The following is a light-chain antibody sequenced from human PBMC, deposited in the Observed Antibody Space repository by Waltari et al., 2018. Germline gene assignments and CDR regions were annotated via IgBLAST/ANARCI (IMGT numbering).Light chain of an antibody. CDR3: ATWDDRLTGVV. CDR2: SND. V-gene: IGLV1-44*01. J-gene: IGLJ2*01. CDR1: YSNIGSNI. Sequence: QSVLTQPPSASGTPGQQVNISCSGSYSNIGSNIVTWYQQLPGTAPKLLIYSNDYRPSGVPDRFSGSKSGTSASLAISGLQSEDEADYYCATWDDRLTGVVFGGGTRVTVL.